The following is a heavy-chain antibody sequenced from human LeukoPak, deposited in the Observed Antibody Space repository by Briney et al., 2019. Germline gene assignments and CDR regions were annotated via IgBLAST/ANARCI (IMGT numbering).Heavy chain of an antibody. Sequence: PSQTLSLTCTVSGGSISSGDDYWSWIRQPPGKGLEWIGYTYYCGSTYYNPSLKSRVTISVDTSKNQFSLKLSSVTAVDTAVYYCARGSSSWPYYFDYWGQGTLVSVSS. V-gene: IGHV4-30-4*01. J-gene: IGHJ4*02. CDR3: ARGSSSWPYYFDY. CDR2: TYYCGST. D-gene: IGHD6-13*01. CDR1: GGSISSGDDY.